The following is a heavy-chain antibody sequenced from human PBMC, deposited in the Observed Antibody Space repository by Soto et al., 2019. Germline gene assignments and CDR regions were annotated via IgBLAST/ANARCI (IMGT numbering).Heavy chain of an antibody. V-gene: IGHV4-59*01. CDR1: GGSISSYY. CDR3: AREVYYYDSSGYMDV. D-gene: IGHD3-22*01. CDR2: IYYSGST. Sequence: PSETLSLTCTVSGGSISSYYWSWIRQHPGKGLEWIGYIYYSGSTYYNPSLKSRVTISVDTSKNQFSLKLSSVTAADTAVYYCAREVYYYDSSGYMDVWGQGTTVTVSS. J-gene: IGHJ6*02.